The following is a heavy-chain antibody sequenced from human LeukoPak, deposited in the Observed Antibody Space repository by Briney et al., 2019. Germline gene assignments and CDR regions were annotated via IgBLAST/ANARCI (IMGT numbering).Heavy chain of an antibody. CDR2: ISAYNGNT. CDR3: ARGARKTGYYYYYGMDV. J-gene: IGHJ6*02. Sequence: GASVKVSCKASGYTFTSYGISWVRQAPGQGLEWMGWISAYNGNTNYAQKLQGRVTMTTDTSTSIAYMELRSLRSDDTAVYYCARGARKTGYYYYYGMDVWGQGTTVTVSS. V-gene: IGHV1-18*01. CDR1: GYTFTSYG. D-gene: IGHD3-9*01.